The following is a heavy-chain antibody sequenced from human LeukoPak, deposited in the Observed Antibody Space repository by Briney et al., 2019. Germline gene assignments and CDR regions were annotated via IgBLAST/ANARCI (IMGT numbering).Heavy chain of an antibody. CDR2: TYYRSKWYD. D-gene: IGHD2-15*01. J-gene: IGHJ4*02. Sequence: SQTLSLTCAISGDSVSSNSAAWNWIRQSPSRRLEWLGRTYYRSKWYDDYAEYVKRRITINPDTSKNQFSLQLNSVTPEDTAVYYCARGQTGSGRIFDYWGQGTLVTVSS. V-gene: IGHV6-1*01. CDR1: GDSVSSNSAA. CDR3: ARGQTGSGRIFDY.